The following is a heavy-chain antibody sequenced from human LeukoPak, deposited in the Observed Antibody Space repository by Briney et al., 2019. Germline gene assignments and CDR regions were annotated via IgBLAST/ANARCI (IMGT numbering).Heavy chain of an antibody. CDR3: AKDSPVLTI. V-gene: IGHV3-11*01. D-gene: IGHD3-10*01. J-gene: IGHJ3*02. CDR2: ISSSGSTI. Sequence: GGSLRLSCAASGFTFSDYYMSWIRQAPGKGLEWVSYISSSGSTIYYADSVKGRFTISRDNSKDTLYLQMNSLRADDTAVYYCAKDSPVLTIWGQGTMVTVSS. CDR1: GFTFSDYY.